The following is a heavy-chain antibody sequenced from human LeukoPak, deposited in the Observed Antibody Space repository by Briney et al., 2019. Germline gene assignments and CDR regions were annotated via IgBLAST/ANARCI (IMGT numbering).Heavy chain of an antibody. D-gene: IGHD1-26*01. Sequence: ASVKVSCKVSGYTLTELSMHWVRQAPGKGLEWMGGFDPEDGETIYAQKFQGRVTMTEDTSTDTAYMELSSLRSEDTAAYYCATPLLDLPIVGAKGIGYYYYGMDVWGQGTTVTVSS. V-gene: IGHV1-24*01. CDR3: ATPLLDLPIVGAKGIGYYYYGMDV. J-gene: IGHJ6*02. CDR2: FDPEDGET. CDR1: GYTLTELS.